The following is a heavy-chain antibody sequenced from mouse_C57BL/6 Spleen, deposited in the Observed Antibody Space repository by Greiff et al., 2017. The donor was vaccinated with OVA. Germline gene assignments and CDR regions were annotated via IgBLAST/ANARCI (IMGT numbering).Heavy chain of an antibody. Sequence: QVQLQQPVAELVMPGASVKLSCKASGYTFTSYWMHWVKQRPGQGLEWIGEIDPSDSYTNYNQKFKGKSTLTVDKSSSTAYMQLSSLTSEDSAVYYCASIYYGNAWFAYWGQGTLVTVSA. CDR2: IDPSDSYT. V-gene: IGHV1-69*01. CDR3: ASIYYGNAWFAY. D-gene: IGHD2-1*01. CDR1: GYTFTSYW. J-gene: IGHJ3*01.